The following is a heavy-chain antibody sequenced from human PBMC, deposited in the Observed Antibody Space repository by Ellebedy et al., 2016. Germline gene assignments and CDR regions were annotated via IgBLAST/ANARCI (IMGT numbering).Heavy chain of an antibody. CDR1: GFTFSRYS. CDR2: ISYDGGKK. D-gene: IGHD3-10*01. Sequence: GGSLRLXXAASGFTFSRYSMHWIRQAPGKGLEWVAFISYDGGKKNYADSVKGRFTISRDNSKNTLHVQMNSLRVEDTAMYYCARDEVFGELQYSFDYWGQGTLVTVSS. V-gene: IGHV3-30-3*01. J-gene: IGHJ4*02. CDR3: ARDEVFGELQYSFDY.